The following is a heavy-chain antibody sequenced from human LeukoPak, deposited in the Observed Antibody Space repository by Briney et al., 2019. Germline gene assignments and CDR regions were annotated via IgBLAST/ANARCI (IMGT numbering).Heavy chain of an antibody. CDR2: IWSDGRNK. CDR3: AREVTNDAFDT. J-gene: IGHJ3*02. CDR1: GFSFSSYG. D-gene: IGHD4-17*01. Sequence: TGGSLRLSCAASGFSFSSYGMHWVRQAPGKGLEWVAVIWSDGRNKFYADSVKGRFTVSRDNSKNTLFLQMSSLRADDTALYYCAREVTNDAFDTWGQGTMVTVSS. V-gene: IGHV3-33*01.